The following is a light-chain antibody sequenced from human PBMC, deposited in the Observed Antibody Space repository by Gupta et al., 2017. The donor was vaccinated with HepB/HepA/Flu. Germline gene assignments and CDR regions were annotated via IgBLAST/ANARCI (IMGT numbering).Light chain of an antibody. CDR1: QSVSKY. Sequence: PGARATLSCRASQSVSKYLAWYQQKPGQAPRLLFYDASTRATGVPARFSGSGSGTDFTLTISSLEPEDVAVYYCQQHSNWLSFGQGTRLEIK. J-gene: IGKJ5*01. V-gene: IGKV3-11*01. CDR2: DAS. CDR3: QQHSNWLS.